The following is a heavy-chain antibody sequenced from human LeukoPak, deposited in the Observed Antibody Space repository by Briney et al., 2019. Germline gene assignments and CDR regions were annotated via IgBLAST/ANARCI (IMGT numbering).Heavy chain of an antibody. V-gene: IGHV4-39*07. CDR1: GGSISSGSSY. J-gene: IGHJ6*02. D-gene: IGHD3-10*01. CDR2: IYYSGST. CDR3: AREADERYYYGSGSYQGYYYYGMDV. Sequence: KSSETLSLTCTVSGGSISSGSSYWGWIRQPPGKGLEWIGSIYYSGSTYYNPSLKSRVTISVDTSKNQFSLKLTSVTAADTAVYYCAREADERYYYGSGSYQGYYYYGMDVWGQGTTVTVSS.